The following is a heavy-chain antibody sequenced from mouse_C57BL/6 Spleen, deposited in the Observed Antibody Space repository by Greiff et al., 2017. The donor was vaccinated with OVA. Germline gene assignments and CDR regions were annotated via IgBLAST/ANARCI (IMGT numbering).Heavy chain of an antibody. CDR1: GYSITSGYY. Sequence: EVKLQESGPGLVKPSQSLSLTCSVTGYSITSGYYWNWIRQFPGNKLEWMGYISYDGSNNYNPSLKNRISITRDTSKNQFFLKLNSVTTEDTATYYCARGDPWAMDYWGQGTSVTVSS. CDR3: ARGDPWAMDY. V-gene: IGHV3-6*01. J-gene: IGHJ4*01. CDR2: ISYDGSN.